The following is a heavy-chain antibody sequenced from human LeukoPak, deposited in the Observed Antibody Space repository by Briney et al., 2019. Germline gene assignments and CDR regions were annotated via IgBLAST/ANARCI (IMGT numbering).Heavy chain of an antibody. CDR3: ARDKGSGYDFGAFDI. J-gene: IGHJ3*02. CDR1: GYTFTRYY. CDR2: INPSGGSA. Sequence: ASVKVSCKASGYTFTRYYMHWVRQAPGHGLEWMAIINPSGGSASYAQKFQGRVTMTRDTSTSTVYMELSSLRSEDTAVYYCARDKGSGYDFGAFDIWGQGTMVTVSS. D-gene: IGHD5-12*01. V-gene: IGHV1-46*01.